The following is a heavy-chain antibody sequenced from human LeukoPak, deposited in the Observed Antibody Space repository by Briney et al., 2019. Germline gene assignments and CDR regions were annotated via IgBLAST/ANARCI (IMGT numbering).Heavy chain of an antibody. CDR1: RFTFSSYE. Sequence: PGGSLRLSCAASRFTFSSYEINWVRRAPGKGLESVAYISSSGSITYYADSVKGRFTISRDNANNSLSLLMNSLRAEVTAVYYCARDKASPFTYYGMDVWGQGTTVTVSS. V-gene: IGHV3-48*03. D-gene: IGHD6-6*01. J-gene: IGHJ6*02. CDR3: ARDKASPFTYYGMDV. CDR2: ISSSGSIT.